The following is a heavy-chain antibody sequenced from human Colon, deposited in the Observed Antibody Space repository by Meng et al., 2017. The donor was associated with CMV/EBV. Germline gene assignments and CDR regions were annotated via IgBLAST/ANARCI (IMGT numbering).Heavy chain of an antibody. Sequence: FSAYSILWVRPAPGPGLEWMGRLIPILGIANYAQNFRGRVTLTADKPTNTAYMELRGLKSEDTALYYCATLGAEPTTTANNYCPAMDVWGQGTLVTVSS. V-gene: IGHV1-69*02. CDR1: FSAYS. D-gene: IGHD1-14*01. CDR3: ATLGAEPTTTANNYCPAMDV. CDR2: LIPILGIA. J-gene: IGHJ6*02.